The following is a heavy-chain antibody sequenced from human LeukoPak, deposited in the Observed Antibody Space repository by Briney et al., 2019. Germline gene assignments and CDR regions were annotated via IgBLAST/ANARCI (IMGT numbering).Heavy chain of an antibody. CDR3: ATGPFGGSYDTYTDTFDF. CDR1: GSSINSGYY. CDR2: RYHSGSI. J-gene: IGHJ4*02. V-gene: IGHV4-38-2*02. Sequence: PSETLSLTCTVSGSSINSGYYWGWIRQPPVKGLEWIGCRYHSGSIYSNPSLKSRVTISLETSKNQFSLKLSSVTAADTAVYYCATGPFGGSYDTYTDTFDFWGQGTLITVSS. D-gene: IGHD3-16*01.